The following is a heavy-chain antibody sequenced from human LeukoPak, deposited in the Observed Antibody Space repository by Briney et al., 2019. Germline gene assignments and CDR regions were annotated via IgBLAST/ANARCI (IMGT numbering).Heavy chain of an antibody. V-gene: IGHV3-74*01. D-gene: IGHD3-9*01. Sequence: GGSLRLSCAASGFTFSSYWMHWVRQAPGMGLVWVSRISGDGSTTSYADSVRGRFTISRDNAKNTLYLQMNSLRAEDTAVYYCARLDILTGNYYYFNFWGQGTLVTVSS. CDR2: ISGDGSTT. CDR3: ARLDILTGNYYYFNF. J-gene: IGHJ4*02. CDR1: GFTFSSYW.